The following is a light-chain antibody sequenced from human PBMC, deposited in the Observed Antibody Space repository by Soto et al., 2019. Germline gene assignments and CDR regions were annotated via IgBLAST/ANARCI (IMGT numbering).Light chain of an antibody. J-gene: IGKJ1*01. Sequence: IQMTQSPSTLSASTGDRVTITCRASQGIRSYLAWYQQKPGKAPKLLIYAASTLPSGVLSRFSGSGSGTDFTLTISCLQSEDFATYYCQQYYSSPQTFGQGTKVDIK. CDR3: QQYYSSPQT. CDR1: QGIRSY. CDR2: AAS. V-gene: IGKV1-8*01.